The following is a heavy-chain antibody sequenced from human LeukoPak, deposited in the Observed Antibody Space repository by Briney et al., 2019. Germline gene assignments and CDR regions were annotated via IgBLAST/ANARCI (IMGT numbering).Heavy chain of an antibody. Sequence: GGSLRLSCAASGFTFSSYAMHWVRQAPGKGLEWVAVISYDGSNKYYADSVKGRFTISRDNSKNTLYLQMNGLRAEDTAVYYCATPMVRGVFDGTIDYWGQGTLVTVSS. J-gene: IGHJ4*02. CDR1: GFTFSSYA. CDR2: ISYDGSNK. V-gene: IGHV3-30*04. CDR3: ATPMVRGVFDGTIDY. D-gene: IGHD3-10*01.